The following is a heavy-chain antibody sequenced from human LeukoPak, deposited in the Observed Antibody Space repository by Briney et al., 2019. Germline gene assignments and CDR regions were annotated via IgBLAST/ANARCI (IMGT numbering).Heavy chain of an antibody. Sequence: PGRSLRLSCAASGFTFSSYGMHWVRQAPGKGLEWVAVIWYDGSNKYYADSVKGRFTISRDNSKNTLYLQTNSLRAEDTAVYYCARDDDDYYYYYMDVWGKGTTVTVSS. V-gene: IGHV3-33*01. J-gene: IGHJ6*03. CDR2: IWYDGSNK. CDR1: GFTFSSYG. CDR3: ARDDDDYYYYYMDV.